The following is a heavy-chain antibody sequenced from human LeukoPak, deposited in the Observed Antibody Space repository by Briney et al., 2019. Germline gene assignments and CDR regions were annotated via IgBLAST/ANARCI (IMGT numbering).Heavy chain of an antibody. D-gene: IGHD6-13*01. V-gene: IGHV3-33*08. CDR3: ARDREAAADLGY. Sequence: GGSLRLSCAASGLTFSPYTMHWVRQAPGKGLELVAVIWYDGSNEYYADSVKGRFTISRDNSKNTLYLQMNSLRAEDTAVYYCARDREAAADLGYWGQGTLVTVSS. CDR1: GLTFSPYT. J-gene: IGHJ4*02. CDR2: IWYDGSNE.